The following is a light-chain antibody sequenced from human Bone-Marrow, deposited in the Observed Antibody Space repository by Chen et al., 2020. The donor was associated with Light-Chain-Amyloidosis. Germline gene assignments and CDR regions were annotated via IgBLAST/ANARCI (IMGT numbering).Light chain of an antibody. V-gene: IGLV1-47*01. Sequence: QSVVTQPPSVSGTPGQRVTVSCSGSSSNIESYTTYWSQHLPGTAPKLLIYNNNQRPSGVPDRFSGSKSGTSASLAISGLRSEDEADYYCAAWDASLSAHVFGTGTKVTVL. CDR2: NNN. CDR1: SSNIESYT. CDR3: AAWDASLSAHV. J-gene: IGLJ1*01.